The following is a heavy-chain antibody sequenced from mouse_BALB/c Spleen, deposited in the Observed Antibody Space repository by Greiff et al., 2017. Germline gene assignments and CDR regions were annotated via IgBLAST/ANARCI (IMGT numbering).Heavy chain of an antibody. D-gene: IGHD2-2*01. CDR1: GYTFTSYY. V-gene: IGHV1S56*01. J-gene: IGHJ1*01. CDR2: IYPGNVNT. CDR3: ARSDGYDWYFDV. Sequence: QVQLQQSGAELVKPGASVRISCKASGYTFTSYYIHWVKQRPGQGLEWIGWIYPGNVNTKYNEKFKGKATLTADKSSSTAYMQLSSLTSEDSAVYFCARSDGYDWYFDVWGAGTTVTVSS.